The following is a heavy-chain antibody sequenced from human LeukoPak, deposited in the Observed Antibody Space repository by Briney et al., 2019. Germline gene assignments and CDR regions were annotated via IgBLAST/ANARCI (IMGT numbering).Heavy chain of an antibody. J-gene: IGHJ6*02. CDR2: IIPIFGTA. CDR3: ASPWEMATMYYYYYGMDV. D-gene: IGHD5-24*01. CDR1: GGTFSSYA. Sequence: ASVKVSCKASGGTFSSYAISWVRQAPGQGLEWMGGIIPIFGTANYAQKFQGRVTITADESTSTAYMELSSLRSEDTAVYYCASPWEMATMYYYYYGMDVWGQGTTATVSS. V-gene: IGHV1-69*13.